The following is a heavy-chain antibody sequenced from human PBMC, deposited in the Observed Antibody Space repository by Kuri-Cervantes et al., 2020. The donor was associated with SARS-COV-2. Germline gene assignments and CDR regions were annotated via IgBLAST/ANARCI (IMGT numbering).Heavy chain of an antibody. V-gene: IGHV1-8*02. Sequence: ASVKVSCKASGYTFSTSDINWVRQATGQGLEWMGWMNPNSGNTGYAQKFQGRVTMTRNTSISTAYMELSSLRSEDTAVYYCAREGVVPAAISPYWYFDLWGRGTLVTVSS. CDR3: AREGVVPAAISPYWYFDL. J-gene: IGHJ2*01. CDR2: MNPNSGNT. CDR1: GYTFSTSD. D-gene: IGHD2-2*02.